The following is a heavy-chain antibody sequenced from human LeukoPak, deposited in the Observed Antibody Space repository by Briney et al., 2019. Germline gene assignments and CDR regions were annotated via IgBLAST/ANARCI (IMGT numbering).Heavy chain of an antibody. V-gene: IGHV4-59*08. CDR1: GGSVSSYY. CDR2: IYYTGST. Sequence: SETLSLTGTVSGGSVSSYYWSWIRQPPGKGLEYIGYIYYTGSTNYNPSLKSRVSISVDLSKNQFSLKVRSVTAADTAVYYCARGGYSYASFDYWGQGTLVTVSS. CDR3: ARGGYSYASFDY. J-gene: IGHJ4*02. D-gene: IGHD5-18*01.